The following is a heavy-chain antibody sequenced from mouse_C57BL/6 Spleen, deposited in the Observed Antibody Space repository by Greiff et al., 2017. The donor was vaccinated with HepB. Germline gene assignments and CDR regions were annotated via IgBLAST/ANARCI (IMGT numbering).Heavy chain of an antibody. J-gene: IGHJ1*03. CDR1: GYTFTSYW. Sequence: QVQLQQSGAELAKPGASVKLSCKASGYTFTSYWMHWVKQRPGQGLEWIGYINPSSGYTKYNQKFKDKATLTADKSSSTAYMQLSSLTYEDSAVYDCARPYGSSYWYFDVWGTGTTVTVSS. D-gene: IGHD1-1*01. CDR2: INPSSGYT. CDR3: ARPYGSSYWYFDV. V-gene: IGHV1-7*01.